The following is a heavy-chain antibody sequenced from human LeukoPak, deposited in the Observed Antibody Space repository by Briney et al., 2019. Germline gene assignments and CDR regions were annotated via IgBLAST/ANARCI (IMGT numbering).Heavy chain of an antibody. J-gene: IGHJ4*02. CDR3: ARDLVGARRGTIFDY. D-gene: IGHD1-26*01. Sequence: GGSLRLSCAASGFTFSDYYMSWIRQAPGRGLEWVSYISSSGSTIYYADSVKGRFTISRDNAKNSLYLQMNSLRAEDTAVYYCARDLVGARRGTIFDYWGQGTLVTVSS. CDR1: GFTFSDYY. V-gene: IGHV3-11*01. CDR2: ISSSGSTI.